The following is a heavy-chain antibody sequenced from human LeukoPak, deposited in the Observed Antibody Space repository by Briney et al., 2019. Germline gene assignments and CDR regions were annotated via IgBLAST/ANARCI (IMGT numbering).Heavy chain of an antibody. CDR1: GFTFGGYG. V-gene: IGHV3-33*01. D-gene: IGHD1-14*01. Sequence: GGSLRLSCAGSGFTFGGYGMHWFRQTPGKGLEWVAVIASDGSRAFYADSVKGRFTISRDNSKNTTSVQMDDLRAEDTAVYYCTRYNNDHFDYWGQGTLVTVSS. CDR2: IASDGSRA. CDR3: TRYNNDHFDY. J-gene: IGHJ4*02.